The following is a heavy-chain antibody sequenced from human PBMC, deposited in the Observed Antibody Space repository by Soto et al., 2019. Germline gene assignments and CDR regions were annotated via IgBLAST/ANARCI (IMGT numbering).Heavy chain of an antibody. J-gene: IGHJ6*02. CDR2: IYYSGST. CDR1: GGSISSYY. D-gene: IGHD6-6*01. V-gene: IGHV4-59*01. CDR3: AITLAAQQDYYYGMDV. Sequence: LSLTCTVSGGSISSYYCSWIRQPPCKVLDLIGYIYYSGSTNYNPSLKSRVTISVDTSKNQFSLKLSSVTAADTAVYYCAITLAAQQDYYYGMDVWGQGTTVTVSS.